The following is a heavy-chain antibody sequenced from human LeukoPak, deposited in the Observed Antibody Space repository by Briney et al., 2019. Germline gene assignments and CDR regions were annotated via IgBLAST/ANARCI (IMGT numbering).Heavy chain of an antibody. Sequence: SQTLSLTCAISGDSVSSTNGVAWKWIRQSPSRGLEWLGRTYYRARWYNDYAESVKSRITVNPDTSKNQFSLQLNAVTPEDTAVYYCARGKNNAFDYWGQGTLVTVSS. J-gene: IGHJ4*02. V-gene: IGHV6-1*01. CDR2: TYYRARWYN. CDR1: GDSVSSTNGVA. CDR3: ARGKNNAFDY. D-gene: IGHD2/OR15-2a*01.